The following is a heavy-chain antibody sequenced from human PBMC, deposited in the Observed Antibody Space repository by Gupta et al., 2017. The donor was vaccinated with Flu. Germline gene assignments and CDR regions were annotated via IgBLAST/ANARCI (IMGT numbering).Heavy chain of an antibody. D-gene: IGHD4-17*01. Sequence: VQLVESGGGLVQPGGSLRLSCAASGFTFSSYEMNWVRQAPGKGLEWVSYISSSGSTIYYADSVKGRFTISRDNAKNSLYLQMNSLRAEDTAVYYCARVNHGTVTTTYYFDYWGQGTLVTVSS. CDR1: GFTFSSYE. V-gene: IGHV3-48*03. CDR2: ISSSGSTI. CDR3: ARVNHGTVTTTYYFDY. J-gene: IGHJ4*02.